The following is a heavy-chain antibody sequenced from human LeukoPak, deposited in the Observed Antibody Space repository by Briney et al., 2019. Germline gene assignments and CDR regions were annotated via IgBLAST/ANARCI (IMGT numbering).Heavy chain of an antibody. V-gene: IGHV4-4*02. CDR3: ARGHYHYDILTGYSGGDWFDP. CDR1: GGSISSSNW. J-gene: IGHJ5*02. D-gene: IGHD3-9*01. CDR2: IYHSGST. Sequence: SETLSLTCAVSGGSISSSNWWSWVRQPPGKGLEWIGEIYHSGSTNYNPSLKSRVTISVDKSKNQFSLKLSSVTAADTAVYHCARGHYHYDILTGYSGGDWFDPWGQGTLVTVSS.